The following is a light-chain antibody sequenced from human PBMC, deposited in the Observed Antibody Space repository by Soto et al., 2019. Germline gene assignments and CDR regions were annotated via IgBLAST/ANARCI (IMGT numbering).Light chain of an antibody. Sequence: EIVLTQSPGTLSLSPGERATLSSRASHSVTSDYLARYQQQPGQAPSLLIYGATKRANEIPDRFSGSGSGTDSPLTISGREAEDFAVYFCQRYGDSPRVFGQWTKVEMK. CDR2: GAT. J-gene: IGKJ1*01. CDR1: HSVTSDY. V-gene: IGKV3-20*01. CDR3: QRYGDSPRV.